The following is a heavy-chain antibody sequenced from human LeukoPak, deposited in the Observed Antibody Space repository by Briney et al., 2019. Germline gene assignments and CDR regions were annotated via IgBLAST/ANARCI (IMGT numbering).Heavy chain of an antibody. J-gene: IGHJ4*02. V-gene: IGHV4-34*01. CDR2: INHSGST. CDR3: ARVGFGYDQYYFDY. D-gene: IGHD5-12*01. Sequence: PSETLSLTCAVYGGSFSGYYWSWIRQPPGKGLEWIGEINHSGSTNYNPSLKSRVTISVDTSKNQFSLKLSSVTAADTAVYYCARVGFGYDQYYFDYWGQGTLVTVSS. CDR1: GGSFSGYY.